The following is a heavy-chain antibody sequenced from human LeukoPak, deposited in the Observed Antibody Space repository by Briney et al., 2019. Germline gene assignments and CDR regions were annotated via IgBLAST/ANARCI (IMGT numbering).Heavy chain of an antibody. CDR2: IYYSGST. J-gene: IGHJ6*03. D-gene: IGHD4-17*01. CDR1: GGSISSSSYY. Sequence: SETLSLTCTVSGGSISSSSYYWGWIRQPPGKGLEWIGSIYYSGSTYYNPSLKSRVTISADTSKNQFSLKLSSVTAADTAVYYCARISQSYGDIKYHYYYYMDVWGKGTTVTVSS. CDR3: ARISQSYGDIKYHYYYYMDV. V-gene: IGHV4-39*01.